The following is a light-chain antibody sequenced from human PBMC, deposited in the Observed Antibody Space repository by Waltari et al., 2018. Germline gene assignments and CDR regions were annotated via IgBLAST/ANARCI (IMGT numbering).Light chain of an antibody. V-gene: IGLV1-40*01. J-gene: IGLJ2*01. Sequence: QSVLTQPPPVSGAPGQRVSISCTGSGSNPGAGYDLHWYQQHPGKAPKLLIYGTSTRPPGVPDRFFGSQSGTSASLAITALQAEDEAEYYCQSYDTSLSVVFGGGTKLTVL. CDR1: GSNPGAGYD. CDR2: GTS. CDR3: QSYDTSLSVV.